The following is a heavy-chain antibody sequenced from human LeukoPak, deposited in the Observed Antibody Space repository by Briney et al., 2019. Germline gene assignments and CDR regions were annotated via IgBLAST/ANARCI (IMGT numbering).Heavy chain of an antibody. J-gene: IGHJ6*03. CDR1: GGSISSYY. CDR2: IYYNGET. D-gene: IGHD3-10*01. Sequence: PSETLSLTCNVSGGSISSYYWTWIRQTPGKGLEWIGYIYYNGETNYNPSLKSRVIIPLDTSKNQFSLKLTSVTAADTAVYYCARHVLFYYYSSMDVWGQGTTVTVSS. V-gene: IGHV4-59*08. CDR3: ARHVLFYYYSSMDV.